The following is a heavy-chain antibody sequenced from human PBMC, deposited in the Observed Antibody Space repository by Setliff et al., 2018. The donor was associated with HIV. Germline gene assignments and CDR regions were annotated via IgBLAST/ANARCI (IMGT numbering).Heavy chain of an antibody. J-gene: IGHJ4*02. CDR3: ATRIRDGHRGYGYFDF. V-gene: IGHV1-69*06. Sequence: ASVKVSCKASGGTFNNYAFNWVRQAPGQGLEWMGGIIPIFATTTYAQKFQGRVTTTEDTSTDTAYMELSSLRPEYTAVYYCATRIRDGHRGYGYFDFWGQGTLVTVSS. CDR1: GGTFNNYA. D-gene: IGHD5-12*01. CDR2: IIPIFATT.